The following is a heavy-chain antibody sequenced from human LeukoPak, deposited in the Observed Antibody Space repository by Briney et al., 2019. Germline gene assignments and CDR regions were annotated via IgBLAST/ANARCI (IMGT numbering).Heavy chain of an antibody. CDR1: GGSFSGYY. V-gene: IGHV4-34*01. Sequence: SETLSLTCAVYGGSFSGYYWSWIRQPPGKGLEWIGEINHSGSTNYNPSLKSRVTISVDTSKNQFSLKLSSVTAADTAVYYCASRPWRYYYGSGSYDYWGQGTLVTVSS. CDR2: INHSGST. CDR3: ASRPWRYYYGSGSYDY. D-gene: IGHD3-10*01. J-gene: IGHJ4*02.